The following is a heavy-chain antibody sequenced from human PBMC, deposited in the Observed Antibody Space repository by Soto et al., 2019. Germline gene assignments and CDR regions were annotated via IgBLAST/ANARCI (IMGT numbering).Heavy chain of an antibody. CDR2: INPKSGAT. V-gene: IGHV1-2*02. Sequence: ASVKVSCKASGYTFSGYYMHWVRQAPGQGLEWMGWINPKSGATDSAQKFQGRVTMTWDTSITSAYMELSSLTSDDTAVYFCARESPIVGARCLDYWGQGTLVTVSS. CDR3: ARESPIVGARCLDY. D-gene: IGHD1-26*01. CDR1: GYTFSGYY. J-gene: IGHJ4*02.